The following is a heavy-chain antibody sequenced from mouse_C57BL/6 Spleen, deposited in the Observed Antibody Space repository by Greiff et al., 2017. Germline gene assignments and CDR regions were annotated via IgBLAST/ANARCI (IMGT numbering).Heavy chain of an antibody. CDR3: ARHEDYYGSSYVWFDY. Sequence: EVHVVESGGDLVKPGGSLTLSCAASGFTFSSYGMSWVRQTPDKRLEWVATISSGGSYTYYPASVKGRFTISRDNAKNTLYLQMSSLKSEDTAMYYCARHEDYYGSSYVWFDYWGQGTTLTVSS. CDR1: GFTFSSYG. V-gene: IGHV5-6*01. D-gene: IGHD1-1*01. J-gene: IGHJ2*01. CDR2: ISSGGSYT.